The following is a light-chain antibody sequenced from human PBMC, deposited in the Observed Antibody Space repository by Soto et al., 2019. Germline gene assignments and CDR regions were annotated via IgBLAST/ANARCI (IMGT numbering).Light chain of an antibody. Sequence: ENVLTQSPATLSLSPGQRATLSCRAAQNVGNFLAWFQQKPGQAPRLLIYDTSNRATGIPARFNGSGSGTDFTLTISSLVPEDFAIYYCVQRAIWPITFGRGTRLDIK. V-gene: IGKV3-11*01. CDR1: QNVGNF. CDR3: VQRAIWPIT. CDR2: DTS. J-gene: IGKJ5*01.